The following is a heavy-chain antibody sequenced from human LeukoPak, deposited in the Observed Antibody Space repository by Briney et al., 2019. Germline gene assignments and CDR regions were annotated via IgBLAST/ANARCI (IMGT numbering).Heavy chain of an antibody. CDR3: AREYSSSSDRDAFDI. V-gene: IGHV3-23*01. Sequence: PGGSLRLSCAASGFTFSSYAVSWVRQAPGKGLEWVSAISGSGSSTYYADSVRGRFTISRDNSKNTLYLQMNSLRAEDTAVYYCAREYSSSSDRDAFDIWGQGTMVTVSS. CDR1: GFTFSSYA. CDR2: ISGSGSST. J-gene: IGHJ3*02. D-gene: IGHD6-13*01.